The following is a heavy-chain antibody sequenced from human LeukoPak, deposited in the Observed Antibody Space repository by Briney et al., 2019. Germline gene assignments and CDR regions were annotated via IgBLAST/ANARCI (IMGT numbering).Heavy chain of an antibody. CDR2: INHSGST. J-gene: IGHJ5*02. Sequence: SETLSLTCAVYGGSFSGYYWSWIRQPPGKGLEWIGEINHSGSTNYNPSLKSRVTISVDTSKNQFSLKLSSVTAADTAVYYCARARSGTPNWFDPWGQGTLVTVSS. CDR3: ARARSGTPNWFDP. CDR1: GGSFSGYY. V-gene: IGHV4-34*01.